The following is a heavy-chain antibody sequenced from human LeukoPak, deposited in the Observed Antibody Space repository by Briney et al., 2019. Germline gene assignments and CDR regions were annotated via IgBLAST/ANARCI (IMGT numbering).Heavy chain of an antibody. CDR2: IYPGDSDT. J-gene: IGHJ3*02. V-gene: IGHV5-51*01. Sequence: GESLKISCKGSGYSFTSYWIGWARQMPGKGLEWMGIIYPGDSDTRYSPSFQGQVTISADKSISTAYLQWSSLKASDTAMYYCARQGARQWLVRHAFDIWGQGTMVTVSS. D-gene: IGHD6-19*01. CDR1: GYSFTSYW. CDR3: ARQGARQWLVRHAFDI.